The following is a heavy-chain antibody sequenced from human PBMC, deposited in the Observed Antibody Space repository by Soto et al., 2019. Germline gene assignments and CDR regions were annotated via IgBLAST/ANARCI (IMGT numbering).Heavy chain of an antibody. CDR3: ARTVLGPDLLADSFVDYYYYMDV. CDR2: VYYTGST. V-gene: IGHV4-59*08. Sequence: ASEALSLNCTDSGGSISNYNWRWIRQPPGKGLEWIGYVYYTGSTSYNPSLKRRVTFSADSSRGQFSLRLNSVTAADTAVYYCARTVLGPDLLADSFVDYYYYMDVWGQGTTVTVSS. D-gene: IGHD3-9*01. J-gene: IGHJ6*03. CDR1: GGSISNYN.